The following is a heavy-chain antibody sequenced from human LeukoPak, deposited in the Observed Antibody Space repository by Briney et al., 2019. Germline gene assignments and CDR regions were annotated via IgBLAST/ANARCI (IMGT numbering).Heavy chain of an antibody. V-gene: IGHV1-18*04. CDR2: ISGHNGNT. CDR1: GYTFTSYG. J-gene: IGHJ4*02. Sequence: ASVKVSCKASGYTFTSYGISWVRQAPGQGLEWMGWISGHNGNTNYAQKVQGRVNMTTDTFTSTAYMELRSLRSDDTAVYYCARAPRGYSYGYLDFWGQGSLVTVSS. D-gene: IGHD5-18*01. CDR3: ARAPRGYSYGYLDF.